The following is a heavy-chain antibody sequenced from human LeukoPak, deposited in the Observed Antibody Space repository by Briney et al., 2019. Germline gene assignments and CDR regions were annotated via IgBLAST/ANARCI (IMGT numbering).Heavy chain of an antibody. D-gene: IGHD3-16*01. CDR1: GYTFTRYF. CDR3: AREEEGGTFDY. CDR2: IRPSGGST. J-gene: IGHJ4*02. Sequence: ASVKVSCKASGYTFTRYFIHWVRQAPGQGLEWMGIIRPSGGSTGYAQKSQGRVTMTRDTSTSTVYMELSSLRSEGTAVYYCAREEEGGTFDYWGQGTLVTVSS. V-gene: IGHV1-46*01.